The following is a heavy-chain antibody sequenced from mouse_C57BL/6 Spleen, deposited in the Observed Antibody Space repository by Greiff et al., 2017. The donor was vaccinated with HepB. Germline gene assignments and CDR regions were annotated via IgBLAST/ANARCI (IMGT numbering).Heavy chain of an antibody. D-gene: IGHD2-10*02. J-gene: IGHJ2*01. CDR2: ISSGGSYT. Sequence: EVQLVESGGDLVKPGGSLNLSCAASGFTFSSYGMSWVRQTPDKRLEWVATISSGGSYTYYPDSVTGRFTISRDNAKNTLYLQMSSLKSEDTAMYYCARPTYGNYPDYWGQGTTLTVSS. CDR3: ARPTYGNYPDY. V-gene: IGHV5-6*01. CDR1: GFTFSSYG.